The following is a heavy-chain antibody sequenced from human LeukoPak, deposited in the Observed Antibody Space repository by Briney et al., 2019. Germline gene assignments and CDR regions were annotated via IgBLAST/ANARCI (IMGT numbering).Heavy chain of an antibody. J-gene: IGHJ4*02. V-gene: IGHV1-18*01. CDR1: GYTFTSYG. D-gene: IGHD3-10*01. Sequence: SVKVSCKASGYTFTSYGISWVRQAPGQGLEWMGWISAYNGNTNYAQKLQGRVTMTTDTSTSTAYMELRSLRSDDTAVYYCARATGRVVRGITWRYFDYWGQGTLVTVSS. CDR3: ARATGRVVRGITWRYFDY. CDR2: ISAYNGNT.